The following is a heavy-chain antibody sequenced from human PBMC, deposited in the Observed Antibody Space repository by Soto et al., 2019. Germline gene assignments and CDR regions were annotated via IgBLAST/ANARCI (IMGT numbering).Heavy chain of an antibody. CDR2: LSGSGGST. CDR3: ARCRLSSAHFDY. CDR1: GFTFSSYA. Sequence: EVQLLESGGGLVQPGGSLRLSCAASGFTFSSYAMSWVRQAPGKGLEWVSALSGSGGSTYYADSVKGRFTISRDNSKNTLYLQMNSLRAEDTAVYYCARCRLSSAHFDYWGQGTLVTVSS. J-gene: IGHJ4*02. V-gene: IGHV3-23*01. D-gene: IGHD6-6*01.